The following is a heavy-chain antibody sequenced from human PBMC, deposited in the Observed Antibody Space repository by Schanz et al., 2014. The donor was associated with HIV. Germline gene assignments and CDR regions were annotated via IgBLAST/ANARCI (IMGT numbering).Heavy chain of an antibody. CDR2: TWYDGSNK. Sequence: VQLVESGGGLVQPGRSLRLSCAASGFTFRSYGMHWVRQAPGKGLEWVAVTWYDGSNKYYADSVKGRFTISRDNAKNSLYLQMSSLRPEDTALYYCACECDYGGNSCFDYWGQGTLVTVSS. CDR1: GFTFRSYG. V-gene: IGHV3-33*03. D-gene: IGHD4-17*01. CDR3: ACECDYGGNSCFDY. J-gene: IGHJ4*02.